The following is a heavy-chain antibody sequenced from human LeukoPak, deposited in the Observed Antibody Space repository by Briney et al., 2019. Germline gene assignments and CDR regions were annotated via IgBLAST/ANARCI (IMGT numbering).Heavy chain of an antibody. D-gene: IGHD3-10*01. Sequence: GASVKVSCKASGYTFTGYYMHWVRQAPGQGLEWMGWINPNSGGTNYAQKFQGRVTMTRDTSISTAYMELSRLRSDDTAVYYCARGGLRVVRGVIIPPDYWGQGTLVTASS. V-gene: IGHV1-2*02. CDR3: ARGGLRVVRGVIIPPDY. J-gene: IGHJ4*02. CDR2: INPNSGGT. CDR1: GYTFTGYY.